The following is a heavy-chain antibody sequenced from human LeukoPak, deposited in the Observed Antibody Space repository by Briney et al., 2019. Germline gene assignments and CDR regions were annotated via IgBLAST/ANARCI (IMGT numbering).Heavy chain of an antibody. CDR3: ARGRWLQLPDY. Sequence: PSETLSLTCSVSGGSISSYYWSWIRQPPGKGLEWIGEINHSGSTNYNPSLKSRVTISVDTSKNQFSLKLSSVTAADTAVYYCARGRWLQLPDYWGQGTLVTVSS. CDR2: INHSGST. D-gene: IGHD5-24*01. V-gene: IGHV4-34*01. J-gene: IGHJ4*02. CDR1: GGSISSYY.